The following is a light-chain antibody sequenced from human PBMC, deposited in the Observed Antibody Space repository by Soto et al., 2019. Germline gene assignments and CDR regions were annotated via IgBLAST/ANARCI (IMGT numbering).Light chain of an antibody. CDR2: AAS. CDR3: QQANSFPIT. J-gene: IGKJ5*01. Sequence: DIQMNQSPSSLSASVGDRVTITCRASQGISTYLNWYQQKPGKAPKLLIYAASSLQSGVPSRFSGSGSETDFTLTISSLQPEDFATYYCQQANSFPITFGQGTRLEIK. V-gene: IGKV1-39*01. CDR1: QGISTY.